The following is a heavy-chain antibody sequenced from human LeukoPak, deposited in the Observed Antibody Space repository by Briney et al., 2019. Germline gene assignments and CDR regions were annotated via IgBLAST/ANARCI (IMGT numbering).Heavy chain of an antibody. V-gene: IGHV1-2*02. CDR1: EYTFTGYY. CDR2: INPNSGGT. Sequence: ASVKVSCQASEYTFTGYYMHGVRQAPGQGLEWMGWINPNSGGTNYAQKFQGRVTMTRDTSISTAYMELGSLSSDDTAVYYCARTRENSGYDYFESCGQGNLVTVSS. CDR3: ARTRENSGYDYFES. D-gene: IGHD5-12*01. J-gene: IGHJ4*02.